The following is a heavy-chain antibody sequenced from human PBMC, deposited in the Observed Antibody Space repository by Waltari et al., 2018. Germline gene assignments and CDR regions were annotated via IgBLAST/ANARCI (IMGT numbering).Heavy chain of an antibody. CDR3: ARLEWELPGGWFDP. CDR2: IYYSGST. J-gene: IGHJ5*02. D-gene: IGHD1-26*01. CDR1: GGSISSSSYY. V-gene: IGHV4-39*07. Sequence: QLQLHESGPGLVKPSETLSLPCTVSGGSISSSSYYWGWIRPPPGKGLEWIGSIYYSGSTYYNPSLKSRVTISVDTSKNQFSLKLSSVTAADTAVYYCARLEWELPGGWFDPWGQGTLVTVSS.